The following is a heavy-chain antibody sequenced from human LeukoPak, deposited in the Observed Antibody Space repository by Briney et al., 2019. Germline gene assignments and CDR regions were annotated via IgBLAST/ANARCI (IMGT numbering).Heavy chain of an antibody. CDR2: INPTSGGT. J-gene: IGHJ4*02. Sequence: ASVKVSCKASGYAFIGYYLHWVRQAPGQGLEWMGWINPTSGGTNYAQKFQDRVTMTRDTSINTAYMELSRLTSDDTAVYYCARLVGLSTTASYWGQGTLVIVSS. D-gene: IGHD5/OR15-5a*01. CDR3: ARLVGLSTTASY. CDR1: GYAFIGYY. V-gene: IGHV1-2*02.